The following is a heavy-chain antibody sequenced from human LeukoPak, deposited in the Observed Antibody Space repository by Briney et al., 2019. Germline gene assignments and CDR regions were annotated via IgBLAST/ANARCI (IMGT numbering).Heavy chain of an antibody. D-gene: IGHD1-14*01. J-gene: IGHJ4*02. CDR2: IYTSGST. CDR3: ARDGPEGH. V-gene: IGHV4-61*02. CDR1: GGSISSGSYY. Sequence: SQTLSLTCTVSGGSISSGSYYWSWIRQPAGKGLEWIGRIYTSGSTNYNPSLKSRVTISVDTSKNQFSLKLSSVTAADTAVYYCARDGPEGHWGQGTLVTVSS.